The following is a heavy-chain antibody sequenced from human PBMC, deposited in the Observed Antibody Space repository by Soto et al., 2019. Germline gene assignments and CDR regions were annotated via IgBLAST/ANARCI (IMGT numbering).Heavy chain of an antibody. V-gene: IGHV1-18*01. D-gene: IGHD1-26*01. CDR2: VSASNGKT. CDR1: GYIFTTYS. CDR3: AIEAFGAQASCFDN. Sequence: ASVKVACKASGYIFTTYSITWVRQAPGQGLEWMGWVSASNGKTNYAQKFEDRVTMTTDTSTTTAYMELRSLRSDDTAVYYCAIEAFGAQASCFDNLGQGTLVTGSS. J-gene: IGHJ5*02.